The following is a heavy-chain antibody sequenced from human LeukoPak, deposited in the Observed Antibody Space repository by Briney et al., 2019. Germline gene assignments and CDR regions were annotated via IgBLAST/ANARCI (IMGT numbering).Heavy chain of an antibody. CDR1: GYTFTGYY. V-gene: IGHV1-46*01. Sequence: GASVKVSCKASGYTFTGYYMHWVRQAPGQGLEWMGIINPSGGSTSYAQKFQGRVTVTRDTSTSTVYMELSSLRSEDTAVYYCARVGSSSRLDIWGQGTMVTVSS. CDR3: ARVGSSSRLDI. D-gene: IGHD6-6*01. CDR2: INPSGGST. J-gene: IGHJ3*02.